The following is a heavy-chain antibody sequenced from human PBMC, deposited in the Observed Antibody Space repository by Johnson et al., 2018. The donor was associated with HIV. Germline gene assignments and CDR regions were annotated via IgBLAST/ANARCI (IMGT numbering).Heavy chain of an antibody. CDR3: ARDQAGRGDAFDI. CDR1: GFIVGTKY. CDR2: IYSGGST. Sequence: MLLVESGGGLVQSGGSLRLACVASGFIVGTKYMSWVRQAPGKGLEWVSIIYSGGSTYYADSVKGRFTISRDNSKNTVYLQMNSLRVEDTAVYYCARDQAGRGDAFDIWGQGTMVTVSS. J-gene: IGHJ3*02. D-gene: IGHD6-13*01. V-gene: IGHV3-66*01.